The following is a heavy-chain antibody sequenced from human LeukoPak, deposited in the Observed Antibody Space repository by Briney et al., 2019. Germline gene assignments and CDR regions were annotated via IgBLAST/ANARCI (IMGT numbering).Heavy chain of an antibody. Sequence: SETLSLTCAVSGGSFSGHYWNWIRQPPGKGLEWIGEINHSGSTNYNPSLKSRVTISVDTSKNQFSLKLSSVTAADTAVYYCARQATGYSLGYWGQGTLVTVSS. CDR1: GGSFSGHY. CDR2: INHSGST. V-gene: IGHV4-34*01. J-gene: IGHJ4*02. CDR3: ARQATGYSLGY. D-gene: IGHD4-11*01.